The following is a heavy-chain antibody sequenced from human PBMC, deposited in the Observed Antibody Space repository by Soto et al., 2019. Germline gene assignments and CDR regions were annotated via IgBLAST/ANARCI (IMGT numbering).Heavy chain of an antibody. CDR3: ARVGSSWYYGMDV. Sequence: GESPKISCKGSGYSFTSYWIGWVRQMPGKGLEWMGIIYPGDSDARYSPSFQGQVTISADKSISTAYLQWSSLKASDTAMYYCARVGSSWYYGMDVWGQGTTVTVSS. V-gene: IGHV5-51*01. J-gene: IGHJ6*02. CDR2: IYPGDSDA. D-gene: IGHD6-13*01. CDR1: GYSFTSYW.